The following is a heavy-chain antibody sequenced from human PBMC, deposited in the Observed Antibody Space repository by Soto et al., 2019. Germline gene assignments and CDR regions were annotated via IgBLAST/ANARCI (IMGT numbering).Heavy chain of an antibody. CDR2: INTDGSTI. Sequence: GGSLRLSCAVSGFRFTDYWMHWVRQVPGRGLVWVSRINTDGSTITYAGSVKGRFTISRDNAKNTLYLQMDSLRAEDTALYYCTRDMGLSEEWSPFDHCGPGTLVTVSS. CDR1: GFRFTDYW. D-gene: IGHD3-3*01. J-gene: IGHJ4*02. V-gene: IGHV3-74*01. CDR3: TRDMGLSEEWSPFDH.